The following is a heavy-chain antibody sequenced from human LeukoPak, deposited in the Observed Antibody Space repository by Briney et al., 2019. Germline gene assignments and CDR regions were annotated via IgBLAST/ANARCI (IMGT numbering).Heavy chain of an antibody. J-gene: IGHJ4*02. V-gene: IGHV1-2*02. CDR1: GYSFTAYY. CDR3: AGGNLSGDHDF. Sequence: ASVNVSCKASGYSFTAYYMHWVRQAPGPELEWMGWINPTSGSTNYAQTFRGRVTLTSDTSITTAYMELSRLKSDDTAVYYCAGGNLSGDHDFWGQGTLVTVSS. CDR2: INPTSGST. D-gene: IGHD1-26*01.